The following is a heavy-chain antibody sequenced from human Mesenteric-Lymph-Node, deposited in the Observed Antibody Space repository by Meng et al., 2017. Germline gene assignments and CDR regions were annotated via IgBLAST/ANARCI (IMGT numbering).Heavy chain of an antibody. D-gene: IGHD3-3*01. J-gene: IGHJ4*02. Sequence: SETLSLTCTVSGYSISSGYYWGWIRQPPGKGLEWIGSIYHSGSTYYNPSLKSRVTTSVDTSKNQFSLQLSSVTAADTAVYYCARWLETYFDFWGQGTLVTVSS. CDR2: IYHSGST. CDR3: ARWLETYFDF. V-gene: IGHV4-38-2*02. CDR1: GYSISSGYY.